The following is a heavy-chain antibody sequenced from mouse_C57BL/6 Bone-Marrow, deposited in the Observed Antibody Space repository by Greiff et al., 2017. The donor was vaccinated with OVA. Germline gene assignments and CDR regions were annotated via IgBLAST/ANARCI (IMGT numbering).Heavy chain of an antibody. Sequence: EVKLMESGAELVRPGASVKLSCTASGFNIKDDYMHWVKQRPEQGLEWIGWIDPENGDTEYASKFQGKATITADTSSNTAYLQLSSLTSEDTAVYYCTLDSSGYNWGQGTTLTVSS. J-gene: IGHJ2*01. CDR2: IDPENGDT. D-gene: IGHD3-2*02. CDR3: TLDSSGYN. CDR1: GFNIKDDY. V-gene: IGHV14-4*01.